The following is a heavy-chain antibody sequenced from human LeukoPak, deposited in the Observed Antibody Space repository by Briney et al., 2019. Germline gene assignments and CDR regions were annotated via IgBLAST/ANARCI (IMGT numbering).Heavy chain of an antibody. CDR3: ARLAYCTSTSCPGHFDF. Sequence: ASVKVSCKASGYTFTGYYIHWVRQAPGQGLEWMGWINPNSGGTNYAQNFQGRVTMTRDTSISTAYMELSSLRSDDTAMYYCARLAYCTSTSCPGHFDFWGQGTLVTVSS. J-gene: IGHJ4*02. CDR2: INPNSGGT. CDR1: GYTFTGYY. V-gene: IGHV1-2*02. D-gene: IGHD2-2*01.